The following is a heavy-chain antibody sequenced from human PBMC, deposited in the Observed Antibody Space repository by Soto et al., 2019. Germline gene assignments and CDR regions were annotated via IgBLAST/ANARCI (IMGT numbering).Heavy chain of an antibody. D-gene: IGHD1-26*01. Sequence: QVQLVESGGGVVQPGRSLRLSCAASGFTLSHYAMHWVRQAPGKGLEWVALMSYDGSNEYYADSVKGRFTISRDNSKNTLYLQMNSLRAEDTAVYYCAKDGSHNFDYWGKGTLVTVSS. J-gene: IGHJ4*02. V-gene: IGHV3-30*18. CDR2: MSYDGSNE. CDR1: GFTLSHYA. CDR3: AKDGSHNFDY.